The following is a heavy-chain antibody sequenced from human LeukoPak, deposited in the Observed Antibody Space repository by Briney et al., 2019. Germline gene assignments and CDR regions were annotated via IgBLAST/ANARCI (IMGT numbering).Heavy chain of an antibody. CDR3: AGIWLGNNAFDI. V-gene: IGHV4-34*01. J-gene: IGHJ3*02. D-gene: IGHD3-10*01. Sequence: SETLSLTCAVYGGSVSGYYWSWVRQPPEKGLEWIGEINHDGSTTYNPSLKSRVSISVETSRSQFSLKLSSVTAADTAMYYCAGIWLGNNAFDIWGRGTMVTISS. CDR1: GGSVSGYY. CDR2: INHDGST.